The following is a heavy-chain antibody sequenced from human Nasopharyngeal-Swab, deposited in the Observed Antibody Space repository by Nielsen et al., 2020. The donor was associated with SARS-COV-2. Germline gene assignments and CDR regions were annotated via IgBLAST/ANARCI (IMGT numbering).Heavy chain of an antibody. CDR1: GGTFISYA. V-gene: IGHV1-69*13. CDR3: ARGVALDFWSGRTPPFDY. CDR2: IIPIFGTA. D-gene: IGHD3-3*01. J-gene: IGHJ4*02. Sequence: SVKVSCKASGGTFISYAIRWVRQAPGQGLDWMGGIIPIFGTANYAQKFQGRVTITADESTSTAYMELSSLRSEDTAVYYCARGVALDFWSGRTPPFDYWGQGTLVTVSS.